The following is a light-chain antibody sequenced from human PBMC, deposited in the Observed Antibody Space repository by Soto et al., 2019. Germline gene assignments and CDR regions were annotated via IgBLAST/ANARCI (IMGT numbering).Light chain of an antibody. CDR3: QQSYISPPT. V-gene: IGKV1-39*01. Sequence: DIRMSKSPSSLSASVEDRVSITCRASQSISNHLNWYQQKPGKAPKLLIFAASSLQSGVPSRFSGSRSGPDFTLTISSLQPEDFATYYCQQSYISPPTFGQVTKVDIK. J-gene: IGKJ1*01. CDR2: AAS. CDR1: QSISNH.